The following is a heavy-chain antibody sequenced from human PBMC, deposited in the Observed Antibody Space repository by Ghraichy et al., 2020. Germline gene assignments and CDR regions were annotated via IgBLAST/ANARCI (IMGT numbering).Heavy chain of an antibody. CDR3: ASSLDFWYQNNGVDV. CDR2: INIAGST. CDR1: GFTVSSNQ. J-gene: IGHJ6*02. V-gene: IGHV3-53*01. D-gene: IGHD3-3*01. Sequence: GGSLRLSCAASGFTVSSNQMNWVRQAPGKGLEWVSSINIAGSTYYADTVKGRFTISRDNSKNTLFLQLNSLRAEDTAVYFCASSLDFWYQNNGVDVWGQGTTVTVSS.